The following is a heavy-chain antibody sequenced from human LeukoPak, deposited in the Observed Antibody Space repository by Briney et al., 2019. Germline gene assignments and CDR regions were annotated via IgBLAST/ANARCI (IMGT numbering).Heavy chain of an antibody. J-gene: IGHJ4*02. CDR2: IYPGDSDT. CDR1: GYSFTSYW. Sequence: GESLKISCKGSGYSFTSYWIGWVRQMPGKGLGWMGIIYPGDSDTRYSPSFQGQVTISADKSISTAYLQWSSLKASDTAMYYCARSITMVRGVIIPTYFDYWGQGTLVTVSS. V-gene: IGHV5-51*01. D-gene: IGHD3-10*01. CDR3: ARSITMVRGVIIPTYFDY.